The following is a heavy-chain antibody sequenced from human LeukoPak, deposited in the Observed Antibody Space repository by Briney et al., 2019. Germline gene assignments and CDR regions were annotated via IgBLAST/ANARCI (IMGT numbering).Heavy chain of an antibody. CDR1: GFTFSSYS. CDR2: ISSSSSTI. J-gene: IGHJ4*02. CDR3: AKFPLLRGRYTHFDY. Sequence: GGSLRLSCAASGFTFSSYSMNWVRQAPGKGLEWVSYISSSSSTIYYADSVKGRFTISRGNAKNSLYLQMNSLRAEDTAVYYCAKFPLLRGRYTHFDYWGQGTLVTVSS. D-gene: IGHD1-26*01. V-gene: IGHV3-48*04.